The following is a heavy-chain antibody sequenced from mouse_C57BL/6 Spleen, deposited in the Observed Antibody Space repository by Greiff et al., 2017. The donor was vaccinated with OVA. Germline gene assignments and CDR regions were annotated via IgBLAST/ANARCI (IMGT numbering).Heavy chain of an antibody. Sequence: QVQLQQPGAELVRPGSSVKLSCKASGYTFTSYWMDWVKQRPGQGLEWIGNIYPSDSETHYNQKFKDKATLTVDKSSSTAYMQLSSLTSEDSAVYYCARRRRVYFDVWCTGTTVTGSS. CDR1: GYTFTSYW. CDR3: ARRRRVYFDV. CDR2: IYPSDSET. V-gene: IGHV1-61*01. J-gene: IGHJ1*03.